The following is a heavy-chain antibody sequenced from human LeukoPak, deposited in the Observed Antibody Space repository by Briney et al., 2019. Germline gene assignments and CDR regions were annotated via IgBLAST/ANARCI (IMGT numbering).Heavy chain of an antibody. Sequence: GGSLRLSFAASGFTFSNYEMNWVRQAPGKGLEWVSYMSSSGYTIHYADSVKGRFTISRDNAKNSLFLQMSSLRGEDTAVYYCARGRLPKYYFDSWGQGTLVTVSS. D-gene: IGHD4-11*01. V-gene: IGHV3-48*03. J-gene: IGHJ4*02. CDR1: GFTFSNYE. CDR3: ARGRLPKYYFDS. CDR2: MSSSGYTI.